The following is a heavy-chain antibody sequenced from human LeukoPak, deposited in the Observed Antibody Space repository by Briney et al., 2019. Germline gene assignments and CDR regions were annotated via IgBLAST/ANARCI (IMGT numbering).Heavy chain of an antibody. CDR2: IYYSGST. Sequence: GSLRLSCAASGFTFSNYWISWIRQPPGKGLEWIGSIYYSGSTYYNPSLKSRVTISVDTSKNQFSLKLSSVTAADTAVYYCARIGGFGDYNWFDPWGQGTLVTVSS. V-gene: IGHV4-39*07. CDR3: ARIGGFGDYNWFDP. J-gene: IGHJ5*02. D-gene: IGHD3-10*01. CDR1: GFTFSNYW.